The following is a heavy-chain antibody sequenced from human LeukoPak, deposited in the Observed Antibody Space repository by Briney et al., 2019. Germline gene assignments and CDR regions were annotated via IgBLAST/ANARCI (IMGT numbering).Heavy chain of an antibody. CDR3: ARGGAYYYDSSGYPVNPFDI. D-gene: IGHD3-22*01. V-gene: IGHV4-59*12. CDR1: GGSISSYY. Sequence: SETLSLTCTVSGGSISSYYWSWIRQPPGKGLEWIGYIYYSGSTNYNPSLKSRVTISVDTSKNQFSLKLSSVTAADTAVYYCARGGAYYYDSSGYPVNPFDIWGQGTMVTVSS. J-gene: IGHJ3*02. CDR2: IYYSGST.